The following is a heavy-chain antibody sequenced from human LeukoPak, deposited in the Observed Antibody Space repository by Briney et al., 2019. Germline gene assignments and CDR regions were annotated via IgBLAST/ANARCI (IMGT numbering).Heavy chain of an antibody. CDR2: IYTSGST. Sequence: KPSETLSLTCTVSGGSINSYYWSWIRQPAGKGLEGIWRIYTSGSTNYNPSLKSRVTISVDTSKNQFSLKLSSVTAADTAVYYCEFVPAAISRGDPIDYWGQGTLVTVSS. CDR1: GGSINSYY. J-gene: IGHJ4*02. V-gene: IGHV4-4*07. D-gene: IGHD2-2*01. CDR3: EFVPAAISRGDPIDY.